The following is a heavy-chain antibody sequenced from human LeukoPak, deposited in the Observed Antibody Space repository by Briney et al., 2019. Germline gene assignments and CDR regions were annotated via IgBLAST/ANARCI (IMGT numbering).Heavy chain of an antibody. J-gene: IGHJ4*02. CDR2: ISYDGSNK. V-gene: IGHV3-30-3*01. Sequence: GGSLRLSCAASGFTFSSYAMHWVRQAPGKGLEWVAVISYDGSNKYYADSVKGRFTISRDNAKNSLYLQMNSLRAEDTAVYYCARDPVDYWGQGTLVTVSS. CDR1: GFTFSSYA. CDR3: ARDPVDY.